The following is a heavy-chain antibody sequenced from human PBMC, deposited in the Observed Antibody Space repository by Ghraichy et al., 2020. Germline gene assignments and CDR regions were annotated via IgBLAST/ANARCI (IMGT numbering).Heavy chain of an antibody. V-gene: IGHV1-8*01. CDR2: MNPNSGNT. CDR3: ARGGANYYDSSGYYVGFDY. Sequence: ASVKVSCKASGYTFTSYDINWVRQATGQGLEWMGWMNPNSGNTGYAQKFQGRVTMTRNTSISTAYMELSSLRSEDTAVYYCARGGANYYDSSGYYVGFDYWGQGTLVTVSS. D-gene: IGHD3-22*01. CDR1: GYTFTSYD. J-gene: IGHJ4*02.